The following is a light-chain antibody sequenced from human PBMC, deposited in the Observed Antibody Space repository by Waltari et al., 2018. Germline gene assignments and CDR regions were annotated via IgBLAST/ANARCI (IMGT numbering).Light chain of an antibody. CDR1: GSDVRGSTF. CDR2: DVY. V-gene: IGLV2-11*01. J-gene: IGLJ2*01. Sequence: QSALTQPRSVSGSPGQSVTISCTGTGSDVRGSTFVSWYHQHPGKAPKLTIFDVYKRPSGVPDRFSGSKSGNTASLTISGLQAEDEADYYCCSYGGSVFGGGTKLTVL. CDR3: CSYGGSV.